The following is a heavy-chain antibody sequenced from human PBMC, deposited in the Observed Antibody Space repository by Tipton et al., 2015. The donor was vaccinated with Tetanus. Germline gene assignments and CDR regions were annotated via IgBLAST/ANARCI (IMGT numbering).Heavy chain of an antibody. CDR3: ARDSYYSSRWSFADY. J-gene: IGHJ4*02. CDR1: GGSLRSGDHY. D-gene: IGHD3-22*01. V-gene: IGHV4-61*08. Sequence: TLSLTCSVSGGSLRSGDHYWSWIRQPPGKGLEWLAYISSSGSTNSNYSLKSRITMSRDTSKNQFSLELTSVTAADTAVYYCARDSYYSSRWSFADYWGQGTLVTVSS. CDR2: ISSSGST.